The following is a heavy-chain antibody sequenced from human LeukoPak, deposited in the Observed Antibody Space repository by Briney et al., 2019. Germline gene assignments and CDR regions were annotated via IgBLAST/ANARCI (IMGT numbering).Heavy chain of an antibody. J-gene: IGHJ4*02. V-gene: IGHV3-11*01. CDR3: ARDGCSSTSCYGYI. CDR2: ISSSGSTI. CDR1: GFAFSDYY. Sequence: PGGSLRLSCAASGFAFSDYYMSWIRQAPGKGLEWVSYISSSGSTIYYADSVKGRFTISRDNAKNSLYLQMNSLRAEDTAVYYCARDGCSSTSCYGYIWGQGTLVTVSS. D-gene: IGHD2-2*01.